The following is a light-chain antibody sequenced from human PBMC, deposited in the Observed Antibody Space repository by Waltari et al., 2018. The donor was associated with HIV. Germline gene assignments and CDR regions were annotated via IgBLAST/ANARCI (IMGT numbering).Light chain of an antibody. CDR1: TANIGATF. Sequence: QSVLTQPPSESGTPGQKVTISCSGGTANIGATFVFWFQQFPGTAPKLLIYRDNLGHSGDPARFPGSKSGTSASVTIRGLRSDDEAHYFCAVLDDTLGGGVFGGGTKLTVL. J-gene: IGLJ2*01. CDR2: RDN. CDR3: AVLDDTLGGGV. V-gene: IGLV1-47*01.